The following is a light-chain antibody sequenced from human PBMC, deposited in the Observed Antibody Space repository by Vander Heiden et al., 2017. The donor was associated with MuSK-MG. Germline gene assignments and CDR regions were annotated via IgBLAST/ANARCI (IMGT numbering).Light chain of an antibody. CDR1: QSVSSSY. V-gene: IGKV3-20*01. CDR3: QQDGNSPIT. Sequence: EIVLTQSPGTLSLSPGERATLSCRASQSVSSSYLAWYQQKPGQAPRLLIFGASSRATGIPDRFSGSGSGTEFTLTISRLEPEDFAVYYCQQDGNSPITFGHGTKVDIK. CDR2: GAS. J-gene: IGKJ3*01.